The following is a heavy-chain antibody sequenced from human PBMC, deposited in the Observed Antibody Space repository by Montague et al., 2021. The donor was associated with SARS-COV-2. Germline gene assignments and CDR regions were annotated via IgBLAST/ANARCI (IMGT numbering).Heavy chain of an antibody. CDR2: MYDSGST. CDR3: ARGDGVVVAAPYI. CDR1: GGSISNGGYY. Sequence: TLSLTCTVPGGSISNGGYYCSWIRQHPGKGLEWIGYMYDSGSTYYNPSLTSRVTMSLDTPKNQFSLKLSSVTAADTAVYYCARGDGVVVAAPYIWGQGTMVTVSS. J-gene: IGHJ3*02. V-gene: IGHV4-31*03. D-gene: IGHD2-15*01.